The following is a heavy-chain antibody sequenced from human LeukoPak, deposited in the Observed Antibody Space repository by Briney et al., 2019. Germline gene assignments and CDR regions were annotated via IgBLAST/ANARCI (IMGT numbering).Heavy chain of an antibody. CDR1: GGSFSGYY. CDR3: ARGFGGSYFRFDY. V-gene: IGHV4-34*01. D-gene: IGHD1-26*01. Sequence: SETLSLTCAVYGGSFSGYYWGWIRQPPGKGLEWIGEINHSGSTNYNPSLKSRVTVSVDTSKNQFSLKLSSVTAADTAVYYCARGFGGSYFRFDYWGQGTLVTVSS. CDR2: INHSGST. J-gene: IGHJ4*02.